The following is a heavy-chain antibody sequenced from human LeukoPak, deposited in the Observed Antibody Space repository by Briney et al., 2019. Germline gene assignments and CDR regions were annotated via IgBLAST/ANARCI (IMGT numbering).Heavy chain of an antibody. CDR1: GGSVTSTNW. CDR3: AREGGFYRPLDY. J-gene: IGHJ4*02. V-gene: IGHV4-4*02. Sequence: PSETLSLTCDVSGGSVTSTNWWTWVRQPPGKGLELIGEVQLDGRTNYNPSLHSRPIMSVELPDNQISLTVAARTAADPAVYYCAREGGFYRPLDYSGQGTLVTVSS. CDR2: VQLDGRT. D-gene: IGHD3-3*01.